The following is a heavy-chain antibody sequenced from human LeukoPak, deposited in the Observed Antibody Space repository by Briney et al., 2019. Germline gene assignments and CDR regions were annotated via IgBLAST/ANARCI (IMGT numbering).Heavy chain of an antibody. CDR1: GYTFTSYY. CDR2: INPSGGST. Sequence: ASVKVSCKASGYTFTSYYMHWVRQAPGQGLEWMGIINPSGGSTSYAQKFQGRVTMTRDTSTSTVYMELTNLRSEDTAMYYCTRGPSPGFDPWGQGTLVTVSS. V-gene: IGHV1-46*01. CDR3: TRGPSPGFDP. J-gene: IGHJ5*02.